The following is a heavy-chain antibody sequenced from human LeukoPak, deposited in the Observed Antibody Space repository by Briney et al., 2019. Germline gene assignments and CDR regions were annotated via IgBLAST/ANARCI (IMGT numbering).Heavy chain of an antibody. CDR2: IKSDGST. Sequence: GGSLRLSCAASGFTFSTYWMHWVRQAPGKGLVWVSRIKSDGSTNYADSVKGRFTISRDNAENTLSLQMNSLRPEDTGVYYCARAPSEIGGYYPEYLRHWGQGTLVTVSS. J-gene: IGHJ1*01. CDR1: GFTFSTYW. D-gene: IGHD3-22*01. CDR3: ARAPSEIGGYYPEYLRH. V-gene: IGHV3-74*01.